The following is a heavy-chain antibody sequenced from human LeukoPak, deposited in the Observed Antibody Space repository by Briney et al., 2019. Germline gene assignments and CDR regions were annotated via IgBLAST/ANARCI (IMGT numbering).Heavy chain of an antibody. CDR3: AKDWSRDY. D-gene: IGHD3-3*01. Sequence: PGGSLRLSCAASGFTFSTYAMTWVRQAPGKGLEWVSAIGTAGDPHYSDSARGRFTISRDNSKNTLSLQMNNLRAEDTAIYYCAKDWSRDYWGQGTLVTVSS. CDR1: GFTFSTYA. J-gene: IGHJ4*02. V-gene: IGHV3-23*01. CDR2: IGTAGDP.